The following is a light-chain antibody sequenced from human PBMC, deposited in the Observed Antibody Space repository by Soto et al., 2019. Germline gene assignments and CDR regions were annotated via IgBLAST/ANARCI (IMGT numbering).Light chain of an antibody. CDR1: SSDIGAYNF. Sequence: QSALTQPRSVSGSPGQSVTISCTGTSSDIGAYNFVSWYQQHPGKAPKLMIYDVSRRPSGVPDRVSGSKSGNTASLTISGLQAEDESDYYGCSYAGKKPVVFGGGTQLTVL. J-gene: IGLJ2*01. CDR3: CSYAGKKPVV. V-gene: IGLV2-11*01. CDR2: DVS.